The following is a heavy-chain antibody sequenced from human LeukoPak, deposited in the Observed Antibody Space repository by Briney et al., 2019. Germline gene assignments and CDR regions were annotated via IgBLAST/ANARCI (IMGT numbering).Heavy chain of an antibody. V-gene: IGHV3-23*01. CDR2: ISGSGGST. D-gene: IGHD4-17*01. Sequence: GGSLRLSCAASGFTFSSYAMSWVRQAPGKGLEWVSAISGSGGSTYYADSVKGRFTISRDNSKNTLYLQMNSLRAEDTAVYYCAKADGDSLGGTDAFDIWGQGTMVTVSP. J-gene: IGHJ3*02. CDR3: AKADGDSLGGTDAFDI. CDR1: GFTFSSYA.